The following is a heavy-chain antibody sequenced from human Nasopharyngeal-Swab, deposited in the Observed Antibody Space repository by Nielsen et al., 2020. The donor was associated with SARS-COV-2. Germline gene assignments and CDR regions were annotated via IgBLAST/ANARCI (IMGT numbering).Heavy chain of an antibody. V-gene: IGHV4-39*01. CDR2: VYYGLAI. Sequence: WIRQPPGKGLEWIGSVYYGLAIQHSPSLKSRATISIDTSKNQLSLEVTSVTVADTAVYYCARTHNWIDPWGQGTLVTVSS. CDR3: ARTHNWIDP. J-gene: IGHJ5*02.